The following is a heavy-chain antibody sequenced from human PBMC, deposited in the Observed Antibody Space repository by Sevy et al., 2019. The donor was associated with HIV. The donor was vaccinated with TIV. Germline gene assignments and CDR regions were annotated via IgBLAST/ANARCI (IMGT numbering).Heavy chain of an antibody. Sequence: ASVKVSCKASGGTFSSDVISWVRQAPGHGLEWMGMIIPRFGTEKYAQKFQGTVTITADESTSTAYMELRSLKFQDTAVYYCARGLVEYAAEPFQNWGQGTLVTVSS. J-gene: IGHJ1*01. CDR2: IIPRFGTE. V-gene: IGHV1-69*13. CDR1: GGTFSSDV. D-gene: IGHD2-8*02. CDR3: ARGLVEYAAEPFQN.